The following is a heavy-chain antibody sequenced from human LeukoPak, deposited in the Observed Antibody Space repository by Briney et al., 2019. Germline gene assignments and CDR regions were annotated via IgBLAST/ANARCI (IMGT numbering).Heavy chain of an antibody. CDR2: IYTSGST. CDR1: GGSISSYY. J-gene: IGHJ4*02. D-gene: IGHD6-13*01. CDR3: AISIAAADYFDY. V-gene: IGHV4-4*07. Sequence: KPSETLSLTCTVSGGSISSYYWSWIRQPAGKRLEWIGRIYTSGSTNYNPSLKSRVTISVDTSKNQFSLKLSSVTAADTAVYYCAISIAAADYFDYWGQGTLVTVSS.